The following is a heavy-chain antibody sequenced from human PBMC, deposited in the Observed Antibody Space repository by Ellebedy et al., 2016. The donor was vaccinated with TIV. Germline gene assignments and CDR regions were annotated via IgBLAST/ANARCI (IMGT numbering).Heavy chain of an antibody. CDR3: ARVLYYDFWSGYYPHYYGMDV. CDR2: IYYSGST. Sequence: MPGGSLRLSCTVSGGSISSYYWSWIRQPPGKGLEWIGYIYYSGSTNYNPSLKSRVTISVDTSKNQFSLKLSSVTAADTAVYYCARVLYYDFWSGYYPHYYGMDVWGQGTTVIVSS. D-gene: IGHD3-3*01. J-gene: IGHJ6*02. CDR1: GGSISSYY. V-gene: IGHV4-59*08.